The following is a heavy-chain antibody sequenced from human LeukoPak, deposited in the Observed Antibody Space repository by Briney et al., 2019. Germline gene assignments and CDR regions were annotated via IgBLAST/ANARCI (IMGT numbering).Heavy chain of an antibody. V-gene: IGHV3-30*02. J-gene: IGHJ4*02. D-gene: IGHD2-21*02. CDR1: GFSFTTYG. CDR3: AKVFRSGDLFVSDY. CDR2: VSYDGRNK. Sequence: GGSLRLSCAASGFSFTTYGMHWVRQAPGKGLEWVAYVSYDGRNKQYGDSVKGRFTISRDNSKNTLYLQMSSLRAEDTAVYYCAKVFRSGDLFVSDYWGQGTLVTVSS.